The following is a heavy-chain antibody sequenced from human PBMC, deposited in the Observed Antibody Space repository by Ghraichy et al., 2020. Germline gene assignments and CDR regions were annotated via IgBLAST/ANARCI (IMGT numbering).Heavy chain of an antibody. Sequence: LSLTCAASGFTLTSASMSWVRQAPGKGLEWVSAISDRGDQKYYADSVEGRFTISRASSRNTVYLETHSLRVEDTAVYYCAKDEISGYRRRLDPWGPGTLVTVSS. CDR3: AKDEISGYRRRLDP. V-gene: IGHV3-23*01. D-gene: IGHD5-18*01. J-gene: IGHJ5*02. CDR1: GFTLTSAS. CDR2: ISDRGDQK.